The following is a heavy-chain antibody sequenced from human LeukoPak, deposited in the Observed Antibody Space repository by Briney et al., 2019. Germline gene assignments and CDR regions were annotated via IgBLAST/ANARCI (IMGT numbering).Heavy chain of an antibody. CDR1: GGSISNSGYY. J-gene: IGHJ4*02. CDR3: ARDPHNDILTGQLVFDY. CDR2: ISSSSSYI. Sequence: PSETLSLTCTVSGGSISNSGYYWAWVRQAPGKGLEWVSSISSSSSYIYYADSVKGRFTISRDNAKNSLYLQMNSLRAEDTAVYYCARDPHNDILTGQLVFDYWGQGTLVTVSS. V-gene: IGHV3-21*01. D-gene: IGHD3-9*01.